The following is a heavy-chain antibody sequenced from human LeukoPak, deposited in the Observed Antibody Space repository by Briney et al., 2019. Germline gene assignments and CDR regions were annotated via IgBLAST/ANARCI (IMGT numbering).Heavy chain of an antibody. Sequence: SETLSLTCTVSGGSIISGGYYWSWIRQHPGKGLEWIGYIYYSGSTYYNPSLKSRVTISVDTSKNQFSLKLSSVTAADTAVYYCAREGVSYPSFDYWGQGTLVTVSS. CDR3: AREGVSYPSFDY. J-gene: IGHJ4*02. CDR1: GGSIISGGYY. D-gene: IGHD2-8*01. V-gene: IGHV4-31*03. CDR2: IYYSGST.